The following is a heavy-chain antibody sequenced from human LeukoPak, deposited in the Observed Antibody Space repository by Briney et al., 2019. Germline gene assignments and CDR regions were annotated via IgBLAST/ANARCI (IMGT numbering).Heavy chain of an antibody. D-gene: IGHD5-18*01. V-gene: IGHV4-38-2*02. J-gene: IGHJ4*02. CDR2: IYYSGST. Sequence: PSETLSLTCTVSGYSISSGHYWGWIRQPPGKGLEWIGSIYYSGSTYYNPSLKSRVTISLDTSKNQFSLKLSSVTAADTAVYYCARGKYSYAYFGAYYFDYWGQGTLVTVSS. CDR3: ARGKYSYAYFGAYYFDY. CDR1: GYSISSGHY.